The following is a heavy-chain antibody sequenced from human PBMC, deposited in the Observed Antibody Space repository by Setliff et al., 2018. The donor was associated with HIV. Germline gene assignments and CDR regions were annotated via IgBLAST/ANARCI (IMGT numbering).Heavy chain of an antibody. D-gene: IGHD3-22*01. CDR2: IRYDGSNK. V-gene: IGHV3-30*02. CDR3: ATIVESSGYHGGNYFDF. Sequence: AGGSLRLSCAASGFIFSSYGMHWVRQAPGKGLEWVAFIRYDGSNKYYADSVKGRFTISRDNSKNTLYLQMNSLRAEDTAVYYCATIVESSGYHGGNYFDFWGRGSLVTVSS. J-gene: IGHJ4*02. CDR1: GFIFSSYG.